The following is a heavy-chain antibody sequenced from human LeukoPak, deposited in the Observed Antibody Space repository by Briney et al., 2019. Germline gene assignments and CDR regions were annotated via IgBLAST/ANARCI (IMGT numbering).Heavy chain of an antibody. D-gene: IGHD1-14*01. CDR3: ARAAYNRN. Sequence: GGSLRLSCEASKFTFRDYYMGWIRQAPGKGLEWISYISPSSDTTYYADSVQGRFTISRDNAKNSLFLQMSGLRVEDTAVYYCARAAYNRNWGRGTLVTVSS. V-gene: IGHV3-11*01. CDR2: ISPSSDTT. CDR1: KFTFRDYY. J-gene: IGHJ4*01.